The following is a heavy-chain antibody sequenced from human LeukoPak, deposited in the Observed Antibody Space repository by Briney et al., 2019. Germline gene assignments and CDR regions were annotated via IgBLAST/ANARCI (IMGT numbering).Heavy chain of an antibody. J-gene: IGHJ6*02. CDR3: ASPSSYGDFAPSYYGMDV. CDR1: GLTVSSNY. V-gene: IGHV3-53*01. CDR2: IYSGGST. Sequence: GGSLRLSCAASGLTVSSNYMSWVRQAPGKGLEWVSVIYSGGSTYYADSVNGRFTISRDNSKNTLYLQMISLRAEDTAVYYCASPSSYGDFAPSYYGMDVWGQGTTVTVSS. D-gene: IGHD4-17*01.